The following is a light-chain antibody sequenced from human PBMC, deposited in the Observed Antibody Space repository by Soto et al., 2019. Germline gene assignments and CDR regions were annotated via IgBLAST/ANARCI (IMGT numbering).Light chain of an antibody. CDR2: EAS. J-gene: IGKJ4*01. V-gene: IGKV3D-20*02. CDR1: QTISGSY. Sequence: PGEGATLSCTASQTISGSYLAWYQQRPGQAPRLLIYEASSRATGIPDRFSGSGSGTDFTLSISRLEAQDFTIYYCQYYNNWLATFGGGTKVDIK. CDR3: QYYNNWLAT.